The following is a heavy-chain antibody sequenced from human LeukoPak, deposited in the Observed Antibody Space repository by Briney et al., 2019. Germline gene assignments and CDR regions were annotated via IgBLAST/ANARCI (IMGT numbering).Heavy chain of an antibody. V-gene: IGHV4-34*01. D-gene: IGHD3-3*01. J-gene: IGHJ6*03. CDR1: GGSFSGYY. CDR2: INHSGST. CDR3: ARMVFGRSYYDFWSGYSGYYMDV. Sequence: PSETLSLTCAVYGGSFSGYYWSWIRQPPGKGLEWIGEINHSGSTNYNPSLKSRVTISVDTSKNQFSLKLSSVTAADTAVYYCARMVFGRSYYDFWSGYSGYYMDVWGKGTTVTVSS.